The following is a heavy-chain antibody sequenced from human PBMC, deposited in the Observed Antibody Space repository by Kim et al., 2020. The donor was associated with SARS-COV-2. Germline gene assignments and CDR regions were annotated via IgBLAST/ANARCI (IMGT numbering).Heavy chain of an antibody. CDR2: ISWDGKRT. J-gene: IGHJ4*02. CDR1: GFTFSTSP. Sequence: GGSLRLSCVASGFTFSTSPMGWVRKAPGKCLEGVSRISWDGKRTYYADSVKGRVTISSDKSKTTLYLHMNSLRVEDTAVYYCAKWVTNSGFDYWGQGTQVTFSS. D-gene: IGHD4-17*01. CDR3: AKWVTNSGFDY. V-gene: IGHV3-23*01.